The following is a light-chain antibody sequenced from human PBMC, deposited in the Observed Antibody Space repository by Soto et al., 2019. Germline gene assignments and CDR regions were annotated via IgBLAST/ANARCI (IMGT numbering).Light chain of an antibody. Sequence: EVVLTQSPDTLSLSPGDRATLSCRGSQSVFNRYLAWYQQRAGQAPRLVIYGASNRATGIPDRFSGSGSGTDFTLSISRLEPEDFAVYYCQQDGSSPITFGQGTRLEI. V-gene: IGKV3-20*01. CDR1: QSVFNRY. CDR3: QQDGSSPIT. J-gene: IGKJ5*01. CDR2: GAS.